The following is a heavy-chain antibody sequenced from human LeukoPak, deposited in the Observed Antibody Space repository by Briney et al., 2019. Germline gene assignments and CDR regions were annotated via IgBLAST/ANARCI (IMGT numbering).Heavy chain of an antibody. J-gene: IGHJ6*03. CDR2: IYHSGRT. CDR3: ARQGGSSSTYYYSYMDV. Sequence: SETLSLTCAVSDYSMSSGYYWGWIRQPPGKGLEWIGCIYHSGRTFYNPSLKSRVTISVDTSKNQFSLKLSSVTAADTAVYYCARQGGSSSTYYYSYMDVWGKGTTVTVSS. D-gene: IGHD6-13*01. V-gene: IGHV4-38-2*01. CDR1: DYSMSSGYY.